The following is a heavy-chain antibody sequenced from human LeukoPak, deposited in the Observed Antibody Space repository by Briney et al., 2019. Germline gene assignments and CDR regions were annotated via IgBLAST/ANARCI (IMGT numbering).Heavy chain of an antibody. CDR2: ISSSSSYI. V-gene: IGHV3-21*01. D-gene: IGHD3-22*01. J-gene: IGHJ4*02. Sequence: NPGGSLRLSCAASGFTFSSYSMNWARQAPGKGLEWVSSISSSSSYIYYADSVKGRFTISRDNAKNSLYLQMNSLRAEDTAVYYCASRIRPDSSGYTLAHWGQGTLVTVSS. CDR1: GFTFSSYS. CDR3: ASRIRPDSSGYTLAH.